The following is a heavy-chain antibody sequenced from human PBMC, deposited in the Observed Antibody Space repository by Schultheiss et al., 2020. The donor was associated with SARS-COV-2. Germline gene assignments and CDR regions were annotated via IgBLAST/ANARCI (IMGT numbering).Heavy chain of an antibody. D-gene: IGHD4-11*01. Sequence: ASVKVSCKVSGYTLTELSMHWVRQAPGQGLEWMGWISAYNGNTNYAQKLQGRVTMTTDTSTSTAYMELRSLRSDDTAVYYCARVTWYSNPNYYYYYGMDVWGQGTTVTVSS. CDR3: ARVTWYSNPNYYYYYGMDV. V-gene: IGHV1-18*01. J-gene: IGHJ6*02. CDR2: ISAYNGNT. CDR1: GYTLTELS.